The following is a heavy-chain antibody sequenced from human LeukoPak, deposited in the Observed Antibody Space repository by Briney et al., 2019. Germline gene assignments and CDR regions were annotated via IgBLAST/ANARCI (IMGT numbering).Heavy chain of an antibody. Sequence: GGSLRLSCATSGFNFEDYAMNWVRQAPGKGLEWVGLITSKAYGGTTEFAASVKGRFSISRDESKPIAYLQMNSLKIEDTGVYYCTREVEGGGSYGGGDSWGQGTQVTVSS. CDR3: TREVEGGGSYGGGDS. CDR1: GFNFEDYA. D-gene: IGHD1-26*01. J-gene: IGHJ4*02. V-gene: IGHV3-49*04. CDR2: ITSKAYGGTT.